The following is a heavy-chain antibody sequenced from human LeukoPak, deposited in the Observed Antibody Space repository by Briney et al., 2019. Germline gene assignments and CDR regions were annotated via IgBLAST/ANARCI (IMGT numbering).Heavy chain of an antibody. D-gene: IGHD1-14*01. CDR3: ARGPGVRIDY. J-gene: IGHJ4*02. CDR1: GFTFSDYY. Sequence: GGSLRLSCAASGFTFSDYYMSWVRQAPGKGLEWVSAISGSGGSTYYADSVKGRFTISRDNSKNTLYLQMNSLRAEDTAVYYCARGPGVRIDYWGQGTLVTVSS. CDR2: ISGSGGST. V-gene: IGHV3-23*01.